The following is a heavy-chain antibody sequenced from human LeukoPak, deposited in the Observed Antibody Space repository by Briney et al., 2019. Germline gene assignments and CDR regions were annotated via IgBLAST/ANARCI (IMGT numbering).Heavy chain of an antibody. CDR3: AKRITVVARDAFDI. CDR1: GFTFSTYA. Sequence: PGGSLRLSCAASGFTFSTYAMSWVRQAPGKGLEWVSSISGSGGSTFYADSVKGRLTISRDNSKNTLYLQMNSLRAEDTAVYYCAKRITVVARDAFDIWGQGTMVTVSS. V-gene: IGHV3-23*01. CDR2: ISGSGGST. J-gene: IGHJ3*02. D-gene: IGHD6-19*01.